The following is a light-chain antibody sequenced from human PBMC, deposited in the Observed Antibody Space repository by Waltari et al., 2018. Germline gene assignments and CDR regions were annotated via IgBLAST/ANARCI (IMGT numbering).Light chain of an antibody. J-gene: IGKJ4*01. Sequence: EIVLTQSPGTLSLSPGEGATLSCRTSQTIRTTYLAWYQQKPGQAPTLLIYGLFSRATGIPDRFTGSVSRTDFSLTISSLEPEDLATYYCQQYDISPLTFGGGTKVEIK. V-gene: IGKV3-20*01. CDR1: QTIRTTY. CDR3: QQYDISPLT. CDR2: GLF.